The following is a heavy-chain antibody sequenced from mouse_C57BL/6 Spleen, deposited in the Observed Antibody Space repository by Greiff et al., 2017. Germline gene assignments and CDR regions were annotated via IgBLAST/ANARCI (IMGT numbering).Heavy chain of an antibody. Sequence: QVQLQQSGPELVKPGASVKISCTASGYAFSSSWMHWVKQRPGKGLEWIGRIYPGDGDTNYNGKFKGKATLTADKASSTAYMQLSSLTSEDSAVYFCARDWDEGTWFAYWGQGTLVTVSA. CDR1: GYAFSSSW. V-gene: IGHV1-82*01. CDR2: IYPGDGDT. CDR3: ARDWDEGTWFAY. D-gene: IGHD4-1*01. J-gene: IGHJ3*01.